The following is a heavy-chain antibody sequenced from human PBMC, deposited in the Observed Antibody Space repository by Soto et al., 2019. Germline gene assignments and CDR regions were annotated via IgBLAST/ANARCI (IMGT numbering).Heavy chain of an antibody. D-gene: IGHD6-13*01. Sequence: RESLKISCKGSGYNFDTYWINWVRQMPGKGLEWMGRIDPGDSKTKYSPSLEGHISISVDTSINTTYLQWSSLKPSDTAIYYCARRIAAAGGYYYYAFDVWGQGTAVTVSS. CDR1: GYNFDTYW. CDR3: ARRIAAAGGYYYYAFDV. V-gene: IGHV5-10-1*01. J-gene: IGHJ6*02. CDR2: IDPGDSKT.